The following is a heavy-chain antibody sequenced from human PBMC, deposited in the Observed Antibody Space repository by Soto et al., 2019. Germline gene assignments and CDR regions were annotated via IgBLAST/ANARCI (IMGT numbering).Heavy chain of an antibody. CDR2: INAGNGNT. CDR3: ASSNIAAAPYGMDV. D-gene: IGHD6-13*01. Sequence: ASVKLSSKASGYTFTSYSMHWLRQAPGQRLEWMGWINAGNGNTKYSQKFQGRVTITRDTSASTAYMELSSLRSEDTAVYYCASSNIAAAPYGMDVWGQGTTVTVSS. V-gene: IGHV1-3*01. CDR1: GYTFTSYS. J-gene: IGHJ6*02.